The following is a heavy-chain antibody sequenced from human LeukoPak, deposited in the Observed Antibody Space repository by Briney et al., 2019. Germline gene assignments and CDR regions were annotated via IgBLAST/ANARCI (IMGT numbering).Heavy chain of an antibody. CDR1: GYNFTIYW. Sequence: GESLQISCKGSGYNFTIYWIGWVRQMPGKGLEWMGIIYPGDSDTRYSPSFQGQVTISADKSISTAYLQWSSLKASDTAMYYCAIFDFLFGEIDNWFDPWGQGTQVTVSS. CDR2: IYPGDSDT. D-gene: IGHD3-16*01. V-gene: IGHV5-51*01. J-gene: IGHJ5*02. CDR3: AIFDFLFGEIDNWFDP.